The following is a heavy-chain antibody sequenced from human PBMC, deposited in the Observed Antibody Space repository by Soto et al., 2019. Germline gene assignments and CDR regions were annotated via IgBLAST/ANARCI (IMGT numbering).Heavy chain of an antibody. CDR3: AREGGYSYGYVWYFDY. CDR2: IYYSGST. CDR1: GGSVSSGSYY. D-gene: IGHD5-18*01. V-gene: IGHV4-61*01. Sequence: PSETLSLTCTVSGGSVSSGSYYWSWIRQPPGKGLEWIGYIYYSGSTNYNPSLKSRFTISVDTSKNQFSLKLSSVTAADTAVYYCAREGGYSYGYVWYFDYWGQGTLVTVSS. J-gene: IGHJ4*02.